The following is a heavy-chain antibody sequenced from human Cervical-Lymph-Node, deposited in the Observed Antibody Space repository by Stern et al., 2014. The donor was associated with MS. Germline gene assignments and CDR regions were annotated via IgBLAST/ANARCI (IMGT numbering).Heavy chain of an antibody. CDR2: MNSDGSTI. D-gene: IGHD3-10*01. Sequence: VQLVESGGGSVQPGGSLRLSCATSGFTFSSSWLHWVRQAPGEGLEWVSRMNSDGSTIDYADSVRGRFTISRDNAKNTLYLQMDSLRAEDTAVYYCATAGSYRFDFWGHGALVTVSS. J-gene: IGHJ4*01. V-gene: IGHV3-74*02. CDR3: ATAGSYRFDF. CDR1: GFTFSSSW.